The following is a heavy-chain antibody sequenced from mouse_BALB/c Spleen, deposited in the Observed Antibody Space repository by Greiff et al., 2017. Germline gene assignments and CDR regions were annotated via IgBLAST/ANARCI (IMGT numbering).Heavy chain of an antibody. CDR2: INPSNGRT. Sequence: QVQLQQPGAELVKPGASVKLSCKASGYTFTSYWMHWVKQRPGQGLEWIGEINPSNGRTNYNEKFKSKATLTVDKSSSTAYMQLSSLTSEDSAVYYCARDWYRYDDYYFDYWGQGTTLTVSS. V-gene: IGHV1S81*02. CDR3: ARDWYRYDDYYFDY. D-gene: IGHD2-14*01. CDR1: GYTFTSYW. J-gene: IGHJ2*01.